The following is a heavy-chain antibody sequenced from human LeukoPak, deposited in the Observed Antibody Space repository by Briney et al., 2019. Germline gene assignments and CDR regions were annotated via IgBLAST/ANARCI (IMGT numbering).Heavy chain of an antibody. Sequence: GASVKVSCKASGYTFTGYYMHWVRQAPGQGLEWMGWISAYNGNTNYAQKLQGRVTMTTDTSTSTAYMELRSLRSDDTAVYYCARDSGGHSSSWYDYWGQGTLVTVSS. CDR2: ISAYNGNT. CDR3: ARDSGGHSSSWYDY. J-gene: IGHJ4*02. CDR1: GYTFTGYY. D-gene: IGHD6-13*01. V-gene: IGHV1-18*04.